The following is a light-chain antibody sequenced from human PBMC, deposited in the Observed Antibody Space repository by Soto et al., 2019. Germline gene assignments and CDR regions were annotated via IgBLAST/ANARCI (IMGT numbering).Light chain of an antibody. V-gene: IGKV1-9*01. CDR1: QDISSS. J-gene: IGKJ2*01. CDR3: QQQGT. Sequence: IQLTQSPSSLSASVGDRVTISCRASQDISSSLAWYQQKPGNAPKLLIYAASTLQSGVTSRFSGGGSGTDFTLTISSLQPEDFATYYCQQQGTFGQGTQLEIK. CDR2: AAS.